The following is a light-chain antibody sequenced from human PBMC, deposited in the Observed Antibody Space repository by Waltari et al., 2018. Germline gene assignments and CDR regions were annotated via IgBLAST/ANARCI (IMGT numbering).Light chain of an antibody. Sequence: QTVVTQEPSLTVSPGGTVTLTCASSAGAVTSNSFPNWFQQKPGQPPRSLIYHTSNKHSWTPARFSVSLFGGKAALTLSGVQPEDEADYYCLLYHNGALVFGGGTKLTVL. CDR2: HTS. J-gene: IGLJ3*02. CDR3: LLYHNGALV. V-gene: IGLV7-43*01. CDR1: AGAVTSNSF.